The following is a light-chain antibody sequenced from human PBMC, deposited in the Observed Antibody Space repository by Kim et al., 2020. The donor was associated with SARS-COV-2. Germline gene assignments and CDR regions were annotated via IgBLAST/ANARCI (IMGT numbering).Light chain of an antibody. J-gene: IGKJ1*01. Sequence: CVGDRDTITCRASQSVRGGLVWYQQRPGKAPNLLIYKTSILQSGGPSRFSGSGYETEFTLTNSSLQPDDFATYYCQEYHTYSRGAFGQGTKVDIK. CDR2: KTS. CDR1: QSVRGG. CDR3: QEYHTYSRGA. V-gene: IGKV1-5*03.